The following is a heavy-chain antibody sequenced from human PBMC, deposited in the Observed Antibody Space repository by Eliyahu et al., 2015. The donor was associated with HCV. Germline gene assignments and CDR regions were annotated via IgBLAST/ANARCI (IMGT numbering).Heavy chain of an antibody. Sequence: EVKKPGSSVKVSCKASGGIFSTDAFSWVRQAPGQGLEWMGGIIPLFITANYAKRFQGRVTITADESTSTAYMELSSLKSEDTAIYYCAREYDGRYYFDYWGEGTLLTVSS. CDR3: AREYDGRYYFDY. D-gene: IGHD2-15*01. CDR2: IIPLFITA. V-gene: IGHV1-69*01. CDR1: GGIFSTDA. J-gene: IGHJ4*02.